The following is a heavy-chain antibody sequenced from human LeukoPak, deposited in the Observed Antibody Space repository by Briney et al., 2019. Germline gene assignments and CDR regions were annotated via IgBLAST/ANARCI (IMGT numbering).Heavy chain of an antibody. D-gene: IGHD3-16*01. V-gene: IGHV4-4*02. J-gene: IGHJ4*02. CDR1: GGSISSSNL. CDR3: VGLIGSLMGGFDY. CDR2: IYLRGNT. Sequence: SETLSLTCAISGGSISSSNLWTWVRQPPGKGLEWVGEIYLRGNTNYNPSLESRVTISVDESKTQLSLRLESVTAADTAVYYCVGLIGSLMGGFDYWGQGTLITVSS.